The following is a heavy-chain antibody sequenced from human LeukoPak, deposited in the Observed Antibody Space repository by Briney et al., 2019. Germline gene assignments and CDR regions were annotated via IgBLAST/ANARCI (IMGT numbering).Heavy chain of an antibody. CDR3: ASFQKQYSSSLDP. Sequence: SETLSLTCTVSGGSISSYYWSWIRQPPGKGLEWIGYIYYSGSTNYNPSLKSRVTISVDTSKNQFSLKLSSVTAADTAVYYCASFQKQYSSSLDPWGQGTLVTVSS. CDR2: IYYSGST. D-gene: IGHD6-13*01. V-gene: IGHV4-59*12. CDR1: GGSISSYY. J-gene: IGHJ5*02.